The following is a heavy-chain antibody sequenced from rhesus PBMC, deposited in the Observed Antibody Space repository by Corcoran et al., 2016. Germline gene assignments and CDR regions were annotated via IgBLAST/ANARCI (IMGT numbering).Heavy chain of an antibody. Sequence: EVQLVQSGAEVNRPGESMKISCKTSGYSFTSYWISWVCQMPGKGLEWMGAFDPSDADTGSSRSFQGQVTMSADKSISTAYLQWSSLKASDTATYYGAKYYGSSLVNRFDVWGPGVLVTVSS. J-gene: IGHJ5-1*01. CDR3: AKYYGSSLVNRFDV. V-gene: IGHV5-20*02. D-gene: IGHD4-29*01. CDR2: FDPSDADT. CDR1: GYSFTSYW.